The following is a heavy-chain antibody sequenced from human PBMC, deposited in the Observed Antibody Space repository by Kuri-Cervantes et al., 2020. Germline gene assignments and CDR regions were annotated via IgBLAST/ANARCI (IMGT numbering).Heavy chain of an antibody. CDR2: IYYTGST. D-gene: IGHD6-13*01. CDR3: ARDNAAALDY. J-gene: IGHJ4*02. V-gene: IGHV4-61*01. Sequence: SETLSLTCTVSSGSVSTGSYYWGWIRQPPGKGLEWIGSIYYTGSTNQNPSLKSRVATSMNTSKNQFSLKLTSVTTADTAVYYCARDNAAALDYWGQGTLVTVSS. CDR1: SGSVSTGSYY.